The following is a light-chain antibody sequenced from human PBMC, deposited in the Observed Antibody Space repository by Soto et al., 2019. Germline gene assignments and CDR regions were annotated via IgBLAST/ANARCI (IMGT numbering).Light chain of an antibody. CDR3: SSYTSTNFVI. CDR2: DVS. J-gene: IGLJ2*01. Sequence: QSALTQPASVSGSPGQSITISCTGSSSDIGDYKYVSWYKHNPGKAPKLMIYDVSNRPSGVSNRFSGSKSGNTASLTISGVQAEDDADYYCSSYTSTNFVIFGGGTKLTVL. CDR1: SSDIGDYKY. V-gene: IGLV2-14*03.